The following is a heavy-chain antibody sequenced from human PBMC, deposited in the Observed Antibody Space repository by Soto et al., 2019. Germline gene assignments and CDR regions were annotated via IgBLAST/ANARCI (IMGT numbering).Heavy chain of an antibody. CDR2: IIPIFGTA. V-gene: IGHV1-69*06. CDR3: ARGPPPVTNRFGRWYFDL. D-gene: IGHD4-17*01. J-gene: IGHJ2*01. CDR1: GGTFSSYA. Sequence: QVQLVQSGAEVKKPGSSVKVSCKASGGTFSSYAISWVRQAPGQGLEWMGGIIPIFGTANYAQKFQGRVTITADKSTSTAYMELSSLRSEDTAVFYCARGPPPVTNRFGRWYFDLWGRGTLVTVSS.